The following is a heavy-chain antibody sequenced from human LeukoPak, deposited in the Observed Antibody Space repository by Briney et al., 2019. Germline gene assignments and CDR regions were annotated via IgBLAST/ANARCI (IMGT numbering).Heavy chain of an antibody. V-gene: IGHV3-9*01. D-gene: IGHD1-26*01. CDR2: ISWNSGSI. J-gene: IGHJ4*02. CDR1: GFTFDDYA. Sequence: GGSLRLSCAASGFTFDDYAMHWVRQAPGKGLEWVSGISWNSGSIGYVDSVKGRFTISRDNSKNTLYLQMNSLRAEDTAVYYCAKDSARKSIVGSTTRGVNDYWGQGTLVTVSS. CDR3: AKDSARKSIVGSTTRGVNDY.